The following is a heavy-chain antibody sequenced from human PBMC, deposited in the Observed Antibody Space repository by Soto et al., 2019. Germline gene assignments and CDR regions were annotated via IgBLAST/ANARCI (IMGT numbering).Heavy chain of an antibody. Sequence: GGSLRLSRAASGCTFSSYAMSWVRQAPGKGLEWVSAISGSGGSTYYADSVKGRFTISRDNSKNTLYLQMNSLRAEDTAVYYCAKDKGPHYYDSSGYYYESLDYYYGMDVWGQGTTVTVSS. V-gene: IGHV3-23*01. D-gene: IGHD3-22*01. CDR3: AKDKGPHYYDSSGYYYESLDYYYGMDV. CDR2: ISGSGGST. CDR1: GCTFSSYA. J-gene: IGHJ6*02.